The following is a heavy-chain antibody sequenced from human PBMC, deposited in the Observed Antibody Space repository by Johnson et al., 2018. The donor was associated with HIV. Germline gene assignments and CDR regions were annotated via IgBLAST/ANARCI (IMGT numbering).Heavy chain of an antibody. V-gene: IGHV3-33*06. J-gene: IGHJ3*02. D-gene: IGHD6-19*01. CDR1: GFTFSSYG. Sequence: QVQVVESGGGVVQPGRSLRLSCAASGFTFSSYGMHWVRQAPGKGLEWVAVIWYDGSNKYYADSVKGRFTISRDNSKNTLYLQMDSLRAEDTAVYYCAKEPWHSSLSLIGLFVFDIRGQGTMVTVSS. CDR2: IWYDGSNK. CDR3: AKEPWHSSLSLIGLFVFDI.